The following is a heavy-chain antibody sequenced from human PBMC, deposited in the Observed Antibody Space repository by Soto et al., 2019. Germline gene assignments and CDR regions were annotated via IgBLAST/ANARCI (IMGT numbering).Heavy chain of an antibody. CDR2: ISSSGEFT. V-gene: IGHV3-11*05. CDR1: GFTFIDYY. J-gene: IGHJ4*02. Sequence: QVQLVESGGGLVKPGGSLRLSCATSGFTFIDYYMTWIRQAPGKGLEWLSYISSSGEFTNYADAVKGRFTISRDNAKNSLYLQRNSLGAEDSAVYYCARARVSSTVTTGYWGQGTLVTVSS. CDR3: ARARVSSTVTTGY. D-gene: IGHD4-17*01.